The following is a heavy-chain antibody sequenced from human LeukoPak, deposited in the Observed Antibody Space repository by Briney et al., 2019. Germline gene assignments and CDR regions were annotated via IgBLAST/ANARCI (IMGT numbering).Heavy chain of an antibody. V-gene: IGHV3-30*18. CDR3: AKEGWFGELFDY. CDR1: GFTFSSYG. Sequence: GGSLRLSCAASGFTFSSYGMHWVRQAPGKGLEWVAVISYDGSNKYYADSVKGRFTISRDNSKNTLYLQMSSLRAEDTAVYYCAKEGWFGELFDYWGQGTLVTVSS. D-gene: IGHD3-10*01. CDR2: ISYDGSNK. J-gene: IGHJ4*02.